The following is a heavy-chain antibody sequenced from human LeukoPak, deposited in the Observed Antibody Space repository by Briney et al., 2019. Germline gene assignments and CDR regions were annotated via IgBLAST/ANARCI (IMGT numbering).Heavy chain of an antibody. V-gene: IGHV4-59*01. CDR2: IYYSGST. Sequence: SETLSLTCTVSGGSISSYYWSWIRQPPGKGLEWIGYIYYSGSTNYNPSLKSRVTISVDTSKNQFSLKLSSVTAADTAVYYCARAGQQWLYAFDIWGQGTMVTVSS. CDR1: GGSISSYY. D-gene: IGHD6-19*01. J-gene: IGHJ3*02. CDR3: ARAGQQWLYAFDI.